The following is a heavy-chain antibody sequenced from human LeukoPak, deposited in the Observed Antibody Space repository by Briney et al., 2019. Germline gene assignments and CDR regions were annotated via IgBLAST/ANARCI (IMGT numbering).Heavy chain of an antibody. CDR2: INPKSGAT. J-gene: IGHJ4*02. CDR1: GYTFTGYY. D-gene: IGHD3-22*01. Sequence: ASVKVSCKASGYTFTGYYMHWVRQAPGQGLEWMGWINPKSGATTYAQKFQGRVTMTRDMSISTAYMEVSRLTSDDTAVYYCARATIADSSTYYIDYWGLGTLVTVSS. CDR3: ARATIADSSTYYIDY. V-gene: IGHV1-2*02.